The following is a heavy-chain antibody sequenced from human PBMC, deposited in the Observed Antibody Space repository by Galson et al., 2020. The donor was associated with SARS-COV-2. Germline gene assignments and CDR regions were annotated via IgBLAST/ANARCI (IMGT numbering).Heavy chain of an antibody. J-gene: IGHJ2*01. D-gene: IGHD3-10*01. Sequence: KSGEALKISCKGSGYSFTSYWIGWVRQMPGKGLEWMGIIYPGDSDTRYSPSFQGQVTISADKSISTAYLQWSSLKASDTAMYYCARVVWFGELEGDWYFDLWGRGTLVTVSS. CDR2: IYPGDSDT. CDR1: GYSFTSYW. V-gene: IGHV5-51*01. CDR3: ARVVWFGELEGDWYFDL.